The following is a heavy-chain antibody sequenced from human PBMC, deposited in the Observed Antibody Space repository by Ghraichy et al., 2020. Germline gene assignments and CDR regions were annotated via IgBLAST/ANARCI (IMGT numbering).Heavy chain of an antibody. CDR1: GGSISSGGYY. Sequence: SETLSLTCTVSGGSISSGGYYWSWIRQHPGKGLEWIGYIYYSGSTYYNPSLKSRVTISVDTSKNQFSLKLSSVTAADTAVYYCARDRRDAFDIWGQGTMVTVSS. V-gene: IGHV4-31*03. CDR2: IYYSGST. CDR3: ARDRRDAFDI. J-gene: IGHJ3*02.